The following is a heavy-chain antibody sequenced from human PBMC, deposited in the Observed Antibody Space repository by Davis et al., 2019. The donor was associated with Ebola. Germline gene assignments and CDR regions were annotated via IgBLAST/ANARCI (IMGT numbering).Heavy chain of an antibody. CDR2: IKQDGSEK. CDR1: GFTVSSNY. J-gene: IGHJ6*02. Sequence: GGSLRLSCAASGFTVSSNYMNWVRQAPGKGLEWVANIKQDGSEKYYVDSVKGRFTISRDNAKNSLYLQMNSLRAEDTAVYYCAREAFGLDVWGQGTTVTVSS. V-gene: IGHV3-7*03. CDR3: AREAFGLDV. D-gene: IGHD3-16*01.